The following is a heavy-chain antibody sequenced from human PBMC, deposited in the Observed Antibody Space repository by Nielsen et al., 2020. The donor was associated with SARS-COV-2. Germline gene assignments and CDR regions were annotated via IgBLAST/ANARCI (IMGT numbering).Heavy chain of an antibody. CDR3: ARDSTVTTRRNYYGMDV. J-gene: IGHJ6*02. D-gene: IGHD4-17*01. CDR2: ISYRGNT. V-gene: IGHV4-30-4*01. Sequence: SETLSLTCTVSGGSISSGDYYWSWIRQPPGQGLEWIGHISYRGNTYYNPSLKSRIALSVDTSKKRFSLQLNSVTAADTAVYYCARDSTVTTRRNYYGMDVWGQGTTVTVSS. CDR1: GGSISSGDYY.